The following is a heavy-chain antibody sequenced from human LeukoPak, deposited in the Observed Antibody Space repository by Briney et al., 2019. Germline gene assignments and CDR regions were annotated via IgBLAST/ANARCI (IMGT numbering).Heavy chain of an antibody. CDR1: GFTFSSYA. Sequence: GRSLRLSCAASGFTFSSYAMHWVRQAPGKGLEWVAVISYDGSNKYYADSVKGRFTISRDNSKNTLYLQMNSLRAEDTAVYYCARDRGSYTVIDYWGQGTLVTVSS. CDR3: ARDRGSYTVIDY. CDR2: ISYDGSNK. V-gene: IGHV3-30-3*01. J-gene: IGHJ4*02. D-gene: IGHD1-26*01.